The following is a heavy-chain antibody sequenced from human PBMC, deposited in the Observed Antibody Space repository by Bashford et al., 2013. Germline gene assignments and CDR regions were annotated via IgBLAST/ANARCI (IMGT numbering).Heavy chain of an antibody. J-gene: IGHJ4*02. D-gene: IGHD3-16*01. Sequence: SVKVSCKASGGTFSSYTISWVRQAPGQGLEWMGRIIPILGIANYAQKFQGRVTITADKSTSTAYMELSSLRSEDTAVYYCARGKSASRSYDHDPGGDYWGQGTLVTVSS. CDR3: ARGKSASRSYDHDPGGDY. CDR2: IIPILGIA. V-gene: IGHV1-69*02. CDR1: GGTFSSYT.